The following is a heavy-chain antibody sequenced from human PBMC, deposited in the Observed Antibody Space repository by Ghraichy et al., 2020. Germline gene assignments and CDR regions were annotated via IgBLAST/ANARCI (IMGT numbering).Heavy chain of an antibody. V-gene: IGHV3-30-3*01. Sequence: GESLRLSCAASGFTFSSYAMHWVRQAPGKGLEWVAVISYDGSNKYYADSVKGRFTISRDNSKNTLYLQMNSLRAEDTAVYYCASDRTIVVVTAIPVGYYGMDVWGQGTTVTVSS. CDR3: ASDRTIVVVTAIPVGYYGMDV. CDR2: ISYDGSNK. CDR1: GFTFSSYA. D-gene: IGHD2-21*02. J-gene: IGHJ6*02.